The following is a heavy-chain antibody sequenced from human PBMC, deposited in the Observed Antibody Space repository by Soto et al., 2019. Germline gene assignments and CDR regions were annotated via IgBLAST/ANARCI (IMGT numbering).Heavy chain of an antibody. CDR3: ARENGYDLNDAFDI. D-gene: IGHD5-12*01. V-gene: IGHV1-18*01. Sequence: ASVKVSCKASGYTFTSYDINWGRQATGQGLEWMGWISAYNGNTNYAQKLQGRVTMTTDTSTSTAYMELRSLRSDDTAVYYCARENGYDLNDAFDIWGQGTMVTVSS. CDR1: GYTFTSYD. CDR2: ISAYNGNT. J-gene: IGHJ3*02.